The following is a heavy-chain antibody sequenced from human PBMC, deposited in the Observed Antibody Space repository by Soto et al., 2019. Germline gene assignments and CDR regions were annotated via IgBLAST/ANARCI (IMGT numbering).Heavy chain of an antibody. J-gene: IGHJ4*02. CDR3: TRHRGLSGSYLFYY. CDR2: IRSKANSYAT. Sequence: EVQLVESGGGLVQPGGSLKLSCAASGVTFSGSAMHWVRQASGKGLEWVGRIRSKANSYATAYAASVKGRFTISRDDSKNKGYLQMNSLKTEDTAVYYCTRHRGLSGSYLFYYWGQGTLVTVSS. V-gene: IGHV3-73*02. D-gene: IGHD1-26*01. CDR1: GVTFSGSA.